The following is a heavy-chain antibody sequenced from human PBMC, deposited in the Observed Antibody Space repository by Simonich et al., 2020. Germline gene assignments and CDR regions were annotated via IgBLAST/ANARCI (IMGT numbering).Heavy chain of an antibody. J-gene: IGHJ4*02. Sequence: QVQLVQSGAEVKKPGASVKVSCKASGYTFTRYGISWVRKAPGQGLEWMGEISAYNGNTNYAQKLQGRVTMTTDTSTRTAYMELRSLRSDDTAVYYCARASRGTWWYYYFDYWGQGTLVTVSS. CDR2: ISAYNGNT. D-gene: IGHD2-15*01. V-gene: IGHV1-18*01. CDR3: ARASRGTWWYYYFDY. CDR1: GYTFTRYG.